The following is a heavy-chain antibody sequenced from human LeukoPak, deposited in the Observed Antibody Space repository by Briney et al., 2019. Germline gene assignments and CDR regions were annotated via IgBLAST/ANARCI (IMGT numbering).Heavy chain of an antibody. CDR3: ARCEDQYSSGGSCYRSMCVDY. D-gene: IGHD2-15*01. Sequence: SETLSLTCAVYGGSVGGYYWSWIRQPPGKGLEWIGEINHSGSTNYNPSLKSRVTIPVDTSKNQFSLKLSSVTAADTAVYYCARCEDQYSSGGSCYRSMCVDYWGQGTLVTVSS. V-gene: IGHV4-34*01. CDR2: INHSGST. CDR1: GGSVGGYY. J-gene: IGHJ4*02.